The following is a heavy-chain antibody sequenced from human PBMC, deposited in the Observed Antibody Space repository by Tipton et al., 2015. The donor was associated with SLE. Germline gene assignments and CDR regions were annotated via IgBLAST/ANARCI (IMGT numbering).Heavy chain of an antibody. J-gene: IGHJ3*02. D-gene: IGHD2-15*01. V-gene: IGHV4-34*01. CDR2: INHSGST. CDR1: GGSFSGYY. CDR3: ARNRGSGPQAAFEI. Sequence: TLSLTCAVYGGSFSGYYWSWIRQPPGKGLEWIGEINHSGSTHYNPSLKSRVIISVDTSKNQLSLKLNSVTAADTTMYYCARNRGSGPQAAFEIWGQGTMVTVSS.